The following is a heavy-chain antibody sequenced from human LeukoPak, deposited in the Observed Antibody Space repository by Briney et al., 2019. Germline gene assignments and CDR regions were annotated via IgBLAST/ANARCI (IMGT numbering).Heavy chain of an antibody. V-gene: IGHV1-69*06. CDR3: ARTYYYDSSGYYTPGAFDI. CDR2: IIPIFGTA. CDR1: GGTFSSYA. J-gene: IGHJ3*02. D-gene: IGHD3-22*01. Sequence: SVKVSCKASGGTFSSYAISWVRQAPGQGLEWMGGIIPIFGTANYAQKFQGRVTITADKSTSTAYMELSSLRSKDTAVYYCARTYYYDSSGYYTPGAFDIWGQGTMVTVSS.